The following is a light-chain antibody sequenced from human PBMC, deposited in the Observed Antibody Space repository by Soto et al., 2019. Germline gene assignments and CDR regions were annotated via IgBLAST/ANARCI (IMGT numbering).Light chain of an antibody. Sequence: EIVLTQSPGTLSLSPGERATLSCRASQSVSSSYLAWYQQKPGQAPRLLIYRAFSRATGIPDRFSGSGSGTDLTLTLSRLEPEDLAVYYCQQYGSSPRFTFGPGTKVDIK. V-gene: IGKV3-20*01. CDR2: RAF. CDR1: QSVSSSY. CDR3: QQYGSSPRFT. J-gene: IGKJ3*01.